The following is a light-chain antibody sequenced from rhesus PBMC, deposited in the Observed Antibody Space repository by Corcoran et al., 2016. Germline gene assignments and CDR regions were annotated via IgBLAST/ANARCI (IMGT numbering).Light chain of an antibody. Sequence: EIVMTQSPATLSLSPGERATLSCRASQRVSSNLAWYPQKPGQAHRLLIYCSSNRATCIPDRFSGSGSGTDFTLTISSLEPEDVGVYYSQQYNNWNSFGQGTKVEIK. CDR1: QRVSSN. J-gene: IGKJ2*01. V-gene: IGKV3-35*01. CDR3: QQYNNWNS. CDR2: CSS.